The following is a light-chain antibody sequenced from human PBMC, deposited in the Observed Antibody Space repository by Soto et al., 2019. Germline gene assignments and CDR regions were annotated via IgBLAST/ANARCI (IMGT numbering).Light chain of an antibody. J-gene: IGKJ2*03. CDR1: QRILRSNGNTF. Sequence: EIVMTQSPPSLTVTPGEPASISCRSSQRILRSNGNTFLDWYLKKPGQSPQLLIYLGSNRASGVPDRISGSEAGTDFTLNISRVEDEDAGVYYCMQALETAYSFGQGTKLEIK. V-gene: IGKV2-28*01. CDR3: MQALETAYS. CDR2: LGS.